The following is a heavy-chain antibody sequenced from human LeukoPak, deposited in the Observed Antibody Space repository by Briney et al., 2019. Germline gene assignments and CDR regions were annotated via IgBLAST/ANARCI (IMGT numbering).Heavy chain of an antibody. J-gene: IGHJ6*02. CDR3: ARSKSGWSSYYGMDV. CDR1: GGSISSYY. CDR2: IYTSGST. V-gene: IGHV4-4*07. Sequence: SETLSLTCTVSGGSISSYYWSWIRQPAGKGLEWIGRIYTSGSTNYNPSLKSRVTMSVVTSKNQFSLKLSSVTAADTAVYYCARSKSGWSSYYGMDVWGQGTTVTVSS. D-gene: IGHD6-19*01.